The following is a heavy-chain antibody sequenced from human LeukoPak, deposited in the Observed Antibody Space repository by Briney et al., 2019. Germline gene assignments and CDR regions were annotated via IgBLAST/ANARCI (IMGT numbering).Heavy chain of an antibody. V-gene: IGHV3-11*01. J-gene: IGHJ6*02. D-gene: IGHD3-3*01. CDR1: GFTFSDHY. Sequence: GGSLRLSCAASGFTFSDHYMNWIRQAPGKGLEWVSYISNGGRTTYYADSVKGRFTISRDNAKNSLYLQMKSLRAEDTAVYYCASRQWGLESGLYYGMDVWGQGTRSPSP. CDR2: ISNGGRTT. CDR3: ASRQWGLESGLYYGMDV.